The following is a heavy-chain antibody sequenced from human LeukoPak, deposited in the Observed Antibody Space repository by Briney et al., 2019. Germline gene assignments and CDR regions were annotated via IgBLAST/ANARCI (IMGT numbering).Heavy chain of an antibody. Sequence: ASVKVSCKTSGYTFASYGLSWVRQAPGQGLEWMGGISTYNGDTSYAQNLQGRVTMTTDTSTSTGYMEVRSLRSDDTAVYYCARGFPYDRSGYYYVPLDFWGQGTLVTVSS. D-gene: IGHD3-22*01. CDR3: ARGFPYDRSGYYYVPLDF. CDR2: ISTYNGDT. V-gene: IGHV1-18*01. CDR1: GYTFASYG. J-gene: IGHJ4*02.